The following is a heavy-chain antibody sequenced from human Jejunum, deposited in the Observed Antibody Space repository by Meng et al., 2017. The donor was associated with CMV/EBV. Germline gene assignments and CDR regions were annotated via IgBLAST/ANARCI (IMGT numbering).Heavy chain of an antibody. V-gene: IGHV3-30*02. Sequence: QVPLVESGGGVVPPGGSLRLSCAASGFTFSSDGMHWVRQAPGRGPEWVAFIEYDGSDKYYADSMKGRFTISRDSSKNTMYLQMTSLKAEDTALYYCAKDVDHWGQGTLVTVSS. CDR2: IEYDGSDK. CDR1: GFTFSSDG. J-gene: IGHJ4*02. CDR3: AKDVDH.